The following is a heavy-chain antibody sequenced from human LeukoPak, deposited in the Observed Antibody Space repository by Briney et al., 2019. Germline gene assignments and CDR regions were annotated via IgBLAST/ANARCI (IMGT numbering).Heavy chain of an antibody. J-gene: IGHJ4*02. V-gene: IGHV3-7*01. CDR3: ARGGRTGDY. D-gene: IGHD1-14*01. CDR2: IKKDGSEK. CDR1: GFTFSDQW. Sequence: PGGSLRLSCTASGFTFSDQWMNWVRQAPGKGLEWVANIKKDGSEKYYVDSVKGRFTISRDNAKNSLYLQMNSLRAEDTAVYYCARGGRTGDYWGQGTLVTVSS.